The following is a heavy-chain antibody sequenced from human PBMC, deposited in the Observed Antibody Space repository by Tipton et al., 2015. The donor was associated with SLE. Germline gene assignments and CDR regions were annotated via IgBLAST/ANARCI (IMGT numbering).Heavy chain of an antibody. CDR1: GDSINGYY. CDR2: VYSSGFS. Sequence: LRLSCTVSGDSINGYYWTWIRQPPGKGLEWVGYVYSSGFSDYNPSLRSRVTISLDTSKNQVSLRLTSLTAADTAVYYCAREAVDKDGALDIWGQGTTVIVSS. V-gene: IGHV4-4*08. D-gene: IGHD5-24*01. CDR3: AREAVDKDGALDI. J-gene: IGHJ3*02.